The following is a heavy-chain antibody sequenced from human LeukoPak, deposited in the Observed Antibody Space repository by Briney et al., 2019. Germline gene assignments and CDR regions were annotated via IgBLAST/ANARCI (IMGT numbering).Heavy chain of an antibody. CDR2: IYTSGST. D-gene: IGHD2-21*01. Sequence: PSQTLSLTCTVSGGSISSGSYYWSWIRQPAGKGLEWIGRIYTSGSTSYNPSLKSRVTISVDTSKNQFSLKLSSVTAADTAVYYCARDPGCGGDCPNFDYRGQGTLVTVSS. V-gene: IGHV4-61*02. J-gene: IGHJ4*02. CDR1: GGSISSGSYY. CDR3: ARDPGCGGDCPNFDY.